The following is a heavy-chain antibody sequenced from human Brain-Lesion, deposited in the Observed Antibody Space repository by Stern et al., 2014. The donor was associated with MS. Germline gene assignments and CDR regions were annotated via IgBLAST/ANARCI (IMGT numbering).Heavy chain of an antibody. CDR3: ARGRVVPGFQYYATDV. D-gene: IGHD2-2*01. J-gene: IGHJ6*02. Sequence: VQLVESGPGLVKPSQTLSLSCTVSGGSISSGGYYWSWIRQPAGKGLEWIGRIFNSGTPSYTPSPKSRVTISIDTSKNQFSLRRNSMTAADTAVYYCARGRVVPGFQYYATDVWGQGTTVIVSS. CDR1: GGSISSGGYY. CDR2: IFNSGTP. V-gene: IGHV4-61*02.